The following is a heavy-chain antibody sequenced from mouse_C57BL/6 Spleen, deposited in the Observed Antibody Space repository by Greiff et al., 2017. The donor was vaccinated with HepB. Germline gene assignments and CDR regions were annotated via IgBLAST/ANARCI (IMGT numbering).Heavy chain of an antibody. D-gene: IGHD1-1*01. J-gene: IGHJ2*01. CDR1: GYTFTEYT. CDR3: ARHEEGFYYGSSYDYFDY. V-gene: IGHV1-62-2*01. Sequence: QVQLQQSGAELVKPGASVKLSCKASGYTFTEYTIHWVKQRSGQGLEWIGWFYPGSGSIKYNEKFKDKATLTADKSSSTVYMELSRLTSDDSAVYFCARHEEGFYYGSSYDYFDYWGQGTTLTVSS. CDR2: FYPGSGSI.